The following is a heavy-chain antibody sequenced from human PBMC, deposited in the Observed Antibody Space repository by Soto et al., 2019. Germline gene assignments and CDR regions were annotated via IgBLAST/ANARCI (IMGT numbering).Heavy chain of an antibody. CDR1: GDSISSATHY. CDR3: ARVRQGCSANNCYFDP. CDR2: VHISGHS. D-gene: IGHD1-1*01. Sequence: TCTVSGDSISSATHYWNWIRQHPGKGLEWIAEVHISGHSNYNPSLRSRVSVSIDSSKNQFYLNLNSVTAADTAIYYCARVRQGCSANNCYFDPWGQGTQVTVSS. J-gene: IGHJ5*01. V-gene: IGHV4-31*03.